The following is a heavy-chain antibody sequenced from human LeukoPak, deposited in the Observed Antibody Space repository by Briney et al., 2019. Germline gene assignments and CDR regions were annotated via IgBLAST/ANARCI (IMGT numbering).Heavy chain of an antibody. CDR2: ISKSGTYI. V-gene: IGHV3-21*01. CDR3: AREVVIVVEPAANTIDH. J-gene: IGHJ4*02. Sequence: KPGGSLRLSCAASGFTFRDYTMNWVRQAPGKGLEWVSAISKSGTYIKYADSVKGRFTVSRDNAKNSLFLQMNSLRVEDTAVYYCAREVVIVVEPAANTIDHWGQGTRVTVSS. CDR1: GFTFRDYT. D-gene: IGHD2-2*01.